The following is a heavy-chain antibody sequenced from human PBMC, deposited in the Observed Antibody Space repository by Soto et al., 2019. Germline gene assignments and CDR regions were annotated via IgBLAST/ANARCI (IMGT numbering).Heavy chain of an antibody. CDR1: GGSISSTC. V-gene: IGHV4-59*01. J-gene: IGHJ4*02. CDR2: VYNSGST. Sequence: PSETLSLTCTVSGGSISSTCWTWIRQPPGKGLERIGYVYNSGSTNYNPSLKSRVTISEDTSKSQFSLKVNSMTAADTAVYYCARYRREAVAGYTPDNWGQGILVTV. D-gene: IGHD6-13*01. CDR3: ARYRREAVAGYTPDN.